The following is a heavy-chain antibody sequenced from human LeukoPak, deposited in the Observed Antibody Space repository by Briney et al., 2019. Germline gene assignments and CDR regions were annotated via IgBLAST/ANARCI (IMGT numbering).Heavy chain of an antibody. D-gene: IGHD3-10*02. J-gene: IGHJ6*04. CDR3: AELGITMIGGV. CDR2: ISYDGSNK. CDR1: GFTLSNYA. V-gene: IGHV3-30*04. Sequence: GGSLRLSCTASGFTLSNYAMHWVRQAPGKGLEWVAVISYDGSNKYYADSVKGRFTIPRDNAKNSLYLQMNSLRAEDTAVYYCAELGITMIGGVWGKGTTVTISS.